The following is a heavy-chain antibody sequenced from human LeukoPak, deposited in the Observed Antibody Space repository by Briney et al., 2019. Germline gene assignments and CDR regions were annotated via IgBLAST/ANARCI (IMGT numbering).Heavy chain of an antibody. CDR3: ASSHSLLRYFDWLLYY. J-gene: IGHJ4*02. CDR2: INTNTGNP. V-gene: IGHV7-4-1*02. D-gene: IGHD3-9*01. CDR1: GGTFSSYA. Sequence: ASVKVSCKASGGTFSSYAISWVRQAPGQGLEWMGWINTNTGNPTYARGFTGRFVFSLDTSVSTAYLQISSLKAEDTAVYYCASSHSLLRYFDWLLYYWGQGTLVTVSS.